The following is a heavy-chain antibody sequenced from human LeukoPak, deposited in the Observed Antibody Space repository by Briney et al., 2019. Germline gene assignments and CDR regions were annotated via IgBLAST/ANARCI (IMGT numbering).Heavy chain of an antibody. D-gene: IGHD2-21*02. Sequence: KPSETLSLTCTASGGSTSSSTYTWDRQRPPQGQGLEWIGNIYYSGSTNYNPSLKSRVTISVDTSKNQFSLKLSSVTAADTAVYYCASTHVVTAIDYWGQGTLVTVSS. V-gene: IGHV4-39*07. CDR3: ASTHVVTAIDY. J-gene: IGHJ4*02. CDR1: GGSTSSSTYT. CDR2: IYYSGST.